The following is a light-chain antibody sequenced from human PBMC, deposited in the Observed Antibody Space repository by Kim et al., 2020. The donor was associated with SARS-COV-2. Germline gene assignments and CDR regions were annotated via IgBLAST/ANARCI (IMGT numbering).Light chain of an antibody. Sequence: SSELTQDPAVSVALGQTVRITCQGDSLRSYYASWYQQKPGQAPVLVIYSKNNRPSGISDRFSGSSSGNTASLTITGAQAEDEADYYCNSRDSRGNHHYVF. J-gene: IGLJ1*01. CDR1: SLRSYY. CDR3: NSRDSRGNHHYV. CDR2: SKN. V-gene: IGLV3-19*01.